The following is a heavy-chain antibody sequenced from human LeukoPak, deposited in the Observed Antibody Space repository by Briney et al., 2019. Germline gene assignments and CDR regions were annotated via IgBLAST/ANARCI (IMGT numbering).Heavy chain of an antibody. D-gene: IGHD3-9*01. Sequence: PGGSLRLSCAASGFTFSSYSMNWVRQAPGKGLEWVSYISSSSSTIYYADSVKGRFTISRDNAKNSLYLQMNSLRAEDTAVCYCARGSYYDILTGYYPFDYRGQGTLVTVSS. V-gene: IGHV3-48*01. CDR2: ISSSSSTI. J-gene: IGHJ4*02. CDR3: ARGSYYDILTGYYPFDY. CDR1: GFTFSSYS.